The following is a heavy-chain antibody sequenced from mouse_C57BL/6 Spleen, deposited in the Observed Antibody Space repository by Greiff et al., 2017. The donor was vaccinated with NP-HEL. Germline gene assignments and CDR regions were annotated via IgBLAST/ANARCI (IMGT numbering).Heavy chain of an antibody. CDR2: ISGGGGNT. CDR3: ARSNWDGYFDY. D-gene: IGHD4-1*01. V-gene: IGHV5-9*01. J-gene: IGHJ2*01. Sequence: QVESGGGLVKPGGSLKLSCAASGFTFSSYTMSWVRQTPEKRLEWVATISGGGGNTYYPDSVKGRFTISRDNAKNTLYLQMSSLRSEDTALYYCARSNWDGYFDYWGQGTTLTVSS. CDR1: GFTFSSYT.